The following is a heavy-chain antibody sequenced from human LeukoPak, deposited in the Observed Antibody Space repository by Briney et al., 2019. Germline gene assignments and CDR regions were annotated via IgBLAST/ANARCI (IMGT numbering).Heavy chain of an antibody. Sequence: SETLSLTCAVYGGSFSGYYWSWIRQPPGKGLEWIGEINHSGSTNYNPSLKSRVTISVDTSKNQFSLKLSSVAAADTAVYYCARGAPHGYCSGGSCYSDYWGQGTLVTVSS. V-gene: IGHV4-34*01. CDR3: ARGAPHGYCSGGSCYSDY. D-gene: IGHD2-15*01. CDR2: INHSGST. CDR1: GGSFSGYY. J-gene: IGHJ4*02.